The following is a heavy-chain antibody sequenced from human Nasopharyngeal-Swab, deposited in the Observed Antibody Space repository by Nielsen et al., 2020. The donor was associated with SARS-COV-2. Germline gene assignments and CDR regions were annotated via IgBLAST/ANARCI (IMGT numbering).Heavy chain of an antibody. CDR3: AREEELGTAYYFDY. D-gene: IGHD1-14*01. V-gene: IGHV3-48*01. Sequence: GESLKLSCAASGFTFSSYSMNWVRQAPGKGLEWVSYISSSSSTIYYADSVKGRFTISRDNAKNSLYLQMNSLRAEDTAVYYCAREEELGTAYYFDYWGQGTLVTVSS. CDR1: GFTFSSYS. CDR2: ISSSSSTI. J-gene: IGHJ4*02.